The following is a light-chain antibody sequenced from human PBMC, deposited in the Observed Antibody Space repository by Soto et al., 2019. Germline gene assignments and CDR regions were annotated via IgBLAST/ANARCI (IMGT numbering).Light chain of an antibody. V-gene: IGKV3-15*01. CDR2: GAS. CDR3: QQYNNWPAWT. J-gene: IGKJ1*01. Sequence: EIVMTQSPATLSVSPGERATLSCRASQSVSSNLAWYQQKPGQAPRHLSYGASTRATGIPARFSGSGSGTEFTLTISSLQSEDFAVYYCQQYNNWPAWTFGQGTKVDTK. CDR1: QSVSSN.